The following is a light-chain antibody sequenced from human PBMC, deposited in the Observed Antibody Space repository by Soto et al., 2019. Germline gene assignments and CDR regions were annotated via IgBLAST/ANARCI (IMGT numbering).Light chain of an antibody. J-gene: IGLJ1*01. CDR3: CSYAGSSTFAYV. CDR2: EVS. V-gene: IGLV2-23*02. CDR1: SSDVGSYNL. Sequence: QSALTQPASVSGSPGQSITISCTGTSSDVGSYNLVSWYQHHPGKAPKLMIYEVSKRPSGVSNRFSGSKSGNTASLTISGLQAEDEADYYCCSYAGSSTFAYVFGTGTKLTVL.